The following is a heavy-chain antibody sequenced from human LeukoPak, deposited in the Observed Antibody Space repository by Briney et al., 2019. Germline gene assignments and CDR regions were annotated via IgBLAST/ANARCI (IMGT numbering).Heavy chain of an antibody. CDR1: GFTFSDYY. J-gene: IGHJ4*02. Sequence: TGGSLRLSCAASGFTFSDYYMTWIRQAPGKGLEWVSYISSSSSYTNYADSVKGRFTISRDNSQNTLYLQMNSLRAEDTAVYYCANKVSITAAATDYWGQGTLVTVSS. D-gene: IGHD6-13*01. V-gene: IGHV3-11*03. CDR3: ANKVSITAAATDY. CDR2: ISSSSSYT.